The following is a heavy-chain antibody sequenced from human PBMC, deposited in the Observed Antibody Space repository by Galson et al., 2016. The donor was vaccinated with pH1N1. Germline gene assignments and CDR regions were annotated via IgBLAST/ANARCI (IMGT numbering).Heavy chain of an antibody. CDR1: GFSLSTSGVG. D-gene: IGHD4-17*01. CDR2: IYWDDDK. CDR3: AHGPYGDYTLHFDP. V-gene: IGHV2-5*02. J-gene: IGHJ5*02. Sequence: PALVKPTQTLTLTCTVSGFSLSTSGVGVGWIRQPPGKALEWLAVIYWDDDKRYSPSLKSRLTITKDTSKNQVVLTMTNMDPVDTATYYCAHGPYGDYTLHFDPWGQGTLVTVSS.